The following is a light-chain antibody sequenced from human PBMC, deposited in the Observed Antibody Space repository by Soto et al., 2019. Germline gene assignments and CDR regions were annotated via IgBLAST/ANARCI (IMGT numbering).Light chain of an antibody. CDR2: EVG. J-gene: IGLJ1*01. CDR1: SSDVGSYNY. CDR3: SSYTTRSTL. Sequence: QSVLTQPASVSGSPGQSITISCTGTSSDVGSYNYVSWYQQHPGKAPKLMIYEVGDRPSGISSRFSGSKSGNTASLTISGLQTEDEADYYCSSYTTRSTLFGPGTKVT. V-gene: IGLV2-14*01.